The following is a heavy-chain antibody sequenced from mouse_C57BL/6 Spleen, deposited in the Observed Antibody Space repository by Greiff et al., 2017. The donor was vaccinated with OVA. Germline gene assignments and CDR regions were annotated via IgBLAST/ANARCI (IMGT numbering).Heavy chain of an antibody. CDR3: ARDRGITTHYYFDY. CDR2: ISDGGSYT. V-gene: IGHV5-4*01. D-gene: IGHD2-4*01. Sequence: EVQRVESGGGLVKPGGSLKLSCAASGFTFSSYAMSWVRQTPEKRLEWVATISDGGSYTYYPDNVKGRFTISRDNAKNNLYLQMSHLKSEDTAMYYCARDRGITTHYYFDYWGQGTTLTVSS. J-gene: IGHJ2*01. CDR1: GFTFSSYA.